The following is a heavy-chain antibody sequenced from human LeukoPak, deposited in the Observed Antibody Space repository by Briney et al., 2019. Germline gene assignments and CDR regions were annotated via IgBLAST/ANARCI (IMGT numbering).Heavy chain of an antibody. D-gene: IGHD3-16*02. CDR2: IKSKTDGGTT. J-gene: IGHJ4*02. V-gene: IGHV3-15*01. CDR3: TTEPSYDYVWGSYRYTPFDY. Sequence: GGSLRLSCAASGFTFSNAWMSWVRQAPGKGLEWVGRIKSKTDGGTTDYAAPVKGRFTISRDDSKNTLYLQMNSLKTEDTAVYYCTTEPSYDYVWGSYRYTPFDYWGQGTLVTVSS. CDR1: GFTFSNAW.